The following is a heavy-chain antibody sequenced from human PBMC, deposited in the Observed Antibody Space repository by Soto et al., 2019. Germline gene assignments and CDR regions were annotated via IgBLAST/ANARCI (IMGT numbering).Heavy chain of an antibody. CDR2: ISYDGSNK. Sequence: QVQLVESGGGVVQPGRSLRLSCAASGFTFSSYAMHWVRQAPGKGLEWVAVISYDGSNKYYADSVKGRFTISRDNSKNTLYLQMNSLRAEDTAAYYCAATYCGGDCYSKGYFQHWGQGTLVTVSS. J-gene: IGHJ1*01. CDR1: GFTFSSYA. D-gene: IGHD2-21*02. CDR3: AATYCGGDCYSKGYFQH. V-gene: IGHV3-30-3*01.